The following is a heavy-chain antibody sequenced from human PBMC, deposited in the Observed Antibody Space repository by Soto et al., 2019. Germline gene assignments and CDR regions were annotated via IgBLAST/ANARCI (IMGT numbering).Heavy chain of an antibody. J-gene: IGHJ4*02. CDR3: AGLGTNGVWY. D-gene: IGHD2-8*01. Sequence: SETLSLTCAVYGGSFSGYYWSWIRQPPGKGLEWIGEINHSGSTNYNPSLTSRVTTSLDTTTNQSSLKLSSVITAETAAYYCAGLGTNGVWYWGQGTLVTVSS. CDR2: INHSGST. V-gene: IGHV4-34*01. CDR1: GGSFSGYY.